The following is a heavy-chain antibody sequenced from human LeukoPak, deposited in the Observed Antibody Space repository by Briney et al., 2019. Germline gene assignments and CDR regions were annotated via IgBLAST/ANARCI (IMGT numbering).Heavy chain of an antibody. Sequence: GGSLRLSCAASGFTFSSYGMHWVRQAPGKGLEWVAVISYDGSNKYYADSVKGRFTISRDNSKNTLYLQMNSLRAEDTAVYYCARDYGYYDSSGYDGMDVWGQGTTVTVSS. V-gene: IGHV3-30*03. D-gene: IGHD3-22*01. CDR3: ARDYGYYDSSGYDGMDV. CDR1: GFTFSSYG. CDR2: ISYDGSNK. J-gene: IGHJ6*02.